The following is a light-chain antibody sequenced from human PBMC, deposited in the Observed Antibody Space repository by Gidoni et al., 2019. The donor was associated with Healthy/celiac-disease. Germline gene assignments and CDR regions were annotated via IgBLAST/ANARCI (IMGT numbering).Light chain of an antibody. Sequence: DIVITQSPYSLAVSLGERATINCKSSQSVLYSSNNKNYLAWYQQKPGQPPKLLIYWESTRESGVPDRFSGSGSGTYFTLTISSLQAEDVAVYYCQQYYSTPLTFXQXTKVEIK. J-gene: IGKJ1*01. V-gene: IGKV4-1*01. CDR1: QSVLYSSNNKNY. CDR2: WES. CDR3: QQYYSTPLT.